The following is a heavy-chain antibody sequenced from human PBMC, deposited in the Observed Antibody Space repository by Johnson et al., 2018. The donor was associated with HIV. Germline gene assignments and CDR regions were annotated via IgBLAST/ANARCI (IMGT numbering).Heavy chain of an antibody. Sequence: QVQLVESGGGVVQPGGSLRLSCAASGFTFSSYGMHWVRQAPGKGLEWVAVISYDGSNKYYADSVKGRFTISRDNSKNTLYLQMNSLRAEDTALYYCATRDPTYRPGVFDIWGQGTMVTVSS. CDR2: ISYDGSNK. J-gene: IGHJ3*02. V-gene: IGHV3-30*19. CDR3: ATRDPTYRPGVFDI. D-gene: IGHD2-2*02. CDR1: GFTFSSYG.